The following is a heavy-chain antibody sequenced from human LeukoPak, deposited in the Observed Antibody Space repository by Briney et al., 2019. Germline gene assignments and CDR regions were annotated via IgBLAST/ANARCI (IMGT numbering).Heavy chain of an antibody. J-gene: IGHJ4*02. V-gene: IGHV4-34*01. D-gene: IGHD3-16*01. CDR2: INHSGSA. Sequence: SETLSLTCAVYGDSFSDSYWSWIRQPPGKGLEYIGEINHSGSANYNPSLKSRVTISVDTSKNQFSLKLNSVTATDTAVYYCARHYGPWGQGTLVTVSS. CDR1: GDSFSDSY. CDR3: ARHYGP.